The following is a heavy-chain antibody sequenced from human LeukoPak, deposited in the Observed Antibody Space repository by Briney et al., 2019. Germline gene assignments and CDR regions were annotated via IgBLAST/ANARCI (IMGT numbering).Heavy chain of an antibody. CDR1: GYIFTKYV. CDR2: IKAGNGDT. D-gene: IGHD2-21*01. CDR3: ARDDCGDTCYPGGY. Sequence: GASVNVSCTASGYIFTKYVVHWVRQAPGQRPEWMGWIKAGNGDTKYSQNFQDRLTITRDTSASTVYMELSSLTSEDTALYYCARDDCGDTCYPGGYWGQGTLVTVSS. V-gene: IGHV1-3*01. J-gene: IGHJ4*02.